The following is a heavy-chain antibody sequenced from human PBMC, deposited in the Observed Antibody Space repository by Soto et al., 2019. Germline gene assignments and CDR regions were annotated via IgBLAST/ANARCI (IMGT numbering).Heavy chain of an antibody. D-gene: IGHD6-6*01. CDR3: ARGRGSSRYYGMDV. CDR1: GGSISSGGYY. Sequence: PSETLSLTCTVSGGSISSGGYYFSLLRQHPGKCLDLIGYIYYSGSNYYNPALKSRVTISVDTSKNQFSLKLSSVTAADKAGYYCARGRGSSRYYGMDVWGQGTTV. V-gene: IGHV4-31*03. CDR2: IYYSGSN. J-gene: IGHJ6*01.